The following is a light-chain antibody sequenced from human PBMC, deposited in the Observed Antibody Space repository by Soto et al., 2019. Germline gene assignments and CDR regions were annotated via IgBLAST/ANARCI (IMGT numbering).Light chain of an antibody. V-gene: IGKV1-5*01. Sequence: DTQMTQSPSTLSASVGDRVTITCRASQSVSMWLAWYQQKPGKTPRLLIYAASNLESGVPSRFSGSGSGTKFTHTINVLQPEDAAAYYCQQYNTDLTWTFGQGTKVDIK. CDR3: QQYNTDLTWT. J-gene: IGKJ1*01. CDR1: QSVSMW. CDR2: AAS.